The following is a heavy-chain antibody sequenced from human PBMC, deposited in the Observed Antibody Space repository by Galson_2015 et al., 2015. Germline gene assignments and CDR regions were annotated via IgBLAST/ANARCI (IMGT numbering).Heavy chain of an antibody. CDR2: IYPGDSDT. CDR3: ARHLGVVITTGAFDI. CDR1: GYSFTSYW. D-gene: IGHD3-22*01. V-gene: IGHV5-51*01. J-gene: IGHJ3*02. Sequence: QSGAEVTKPGESLTISCKGSGYSFTSYWVGWVRQMPGKGLEWMGIIYPGDSDTRYSPSFQGQVTISADKSISTAYLQWSSLKASDTAMYYCARHLGVVITTGAFDIWGQGTMVTVSS.